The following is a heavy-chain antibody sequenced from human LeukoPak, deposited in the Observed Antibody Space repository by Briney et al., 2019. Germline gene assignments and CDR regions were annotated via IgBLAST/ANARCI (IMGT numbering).Heavy chain of an antibody. CDR2: ISSSSNKI. CDR1: GFTFRSYS. Sequence: GGSLRLSCAASGFTFRSYSMNWVRQAPGKGLEWVSYISSSSNKIYYADSVKGRFTISRDNAKNSLYVQVNSLRAEDTAVYYCATGRTWHKFDYWGQGILVTVSS. CDR3: ATGRTWHKFDY. D-gene: IGHD1-14*01. J-gene: IGHJ4*02. V-gene: IGHV3-48*04.